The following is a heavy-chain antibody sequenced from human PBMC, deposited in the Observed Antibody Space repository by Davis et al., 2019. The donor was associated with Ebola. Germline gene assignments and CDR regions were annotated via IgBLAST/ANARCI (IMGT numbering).Heavy chain of an antibody. CDR2: IYPGDSDT. J-gene: IGHJ4*02. Sequence: GGSLRLSCKGSGYSFTSYWIGWVRQMPGKGLEWMGIIYPGDSDTRYSPSFQGQVTISADKSISTAYLQWSSLKASATAMYYCARTIAVAGHYLDYWGRGTLVTVSS. CDR3: ARTIAVAGHYLDY. CDR1: GYSFTSYW. V-gene: IGHV5-51*01. D-gene: IGHD6-19*01.